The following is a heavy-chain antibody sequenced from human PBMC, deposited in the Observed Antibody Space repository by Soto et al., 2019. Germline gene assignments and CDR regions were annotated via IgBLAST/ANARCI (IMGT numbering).Heavy chain of an antibody. CDR3: ARAKSCSAGSCYDLDF. J-gene: IGHJ4*02. Sequence: QVQLVQSGAEVKKPGASVKVSCKASGFTFTNFGISWVRQAPGQGLEWMGWISAYNGNTNYAQKLQGRVTMTTDTSTTTAYMEVRSRRADDTAMYYCARAKSCSAGSCYDLDFCGQGTLVTVSS. CDR1: GFTFTNFG. CDR2: ISAYNGNT. V-gene: IGHV1-18*01. D-gene: IGHD2-15*01.